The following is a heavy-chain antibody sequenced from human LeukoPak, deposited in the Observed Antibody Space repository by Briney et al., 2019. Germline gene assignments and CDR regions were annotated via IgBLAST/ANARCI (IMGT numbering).Heavy chain of an antibody. J-gene: IGHJ3*02. Sequence: PSETLSLTCTVSGASINNNFWTWIRQPPGKGLEWIGYIYYSGSTNYNPSLKSRVTISVDTSKNQFSLKLSSVTAADTAVYYCARGLGYGEYLVPFDIWGQGTLVTVSS. D-gene: IGHD4-17*01. CDR2: IYYSGST. V-gene: IGHV4-59*01. CDR3: ARGLGYGEYLVPFDI. CDR1: GASINNNF.